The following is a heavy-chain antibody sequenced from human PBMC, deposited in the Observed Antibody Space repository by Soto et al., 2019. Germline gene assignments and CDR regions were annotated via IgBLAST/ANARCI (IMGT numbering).Heavy chain of an antibody. J-gene: IGHJ6*02. CDR1: GFTVSSDS. V-gene: IGHV3-53*01. Sequence: GGSLRLSCAASGFTVSSDSMTWVRQAPGKGLEWISIIYSDNNTDYADSVKGRFSISRDTSKNILYLQMNIRRAEDTAEYYCARHYSAMGVWGQGTTVTV. CDR3: ARHYSAMGV. CDR2: IYSDNNT.